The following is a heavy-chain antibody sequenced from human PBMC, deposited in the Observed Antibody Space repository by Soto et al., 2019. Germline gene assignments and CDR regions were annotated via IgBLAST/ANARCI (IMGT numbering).Heavy chain of an antibody. J-gene: IGHJ4*02. CDR3: ASDSYAVDLGY. V-gene: IGHV3-7*03. CDR1: GFTFSSYW. D-gene: IGHD4-17*01. Sequence: EVQLVESGGGLVQPGGSLRLSCAASGFTFSSYWMSWVRQAPGKGLEWVANIKQDGSEKYYVDSVKGRFTISRDDAKNSLYPQMNSLRAEDTAVYYCASDSYAVDLGYWGQGTLVTVSS. CDR2: IKQDGSEK.